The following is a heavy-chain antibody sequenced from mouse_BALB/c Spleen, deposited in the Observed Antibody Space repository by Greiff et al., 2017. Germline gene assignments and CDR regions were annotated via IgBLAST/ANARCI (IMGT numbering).Heavy chain of an antibody. CDR3: ARGGYNGNYGYRYFDV. CDR2: ISSGGST. D-gene: IGHD2-1*01. V-gene: IGHV5-6-5*01. Sequence: EVQLVESGGGLVKPGGSLKLSCAASGFTFSSYAMSWVRQTPEKRLEWVASISSGGSTYYPDSVKGRFTISRENARNILNLQMSSLRSEDTDMYYCARGGYNGNYGYRYFDVWGAGTTVTVSS. CDR1: GFTFSSYA. J-gene: IGHJ1*01.